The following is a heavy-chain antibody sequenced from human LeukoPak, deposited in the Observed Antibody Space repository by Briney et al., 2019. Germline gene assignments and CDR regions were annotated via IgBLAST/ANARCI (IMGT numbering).Heavy chain of an antibody. Sequence: ASVKVSCEASGYTFTNYDINWVRQATGQGLEWMGWMNPNSGNTGYAQKFQARVTITRNTSISTAYMELSSLRSEDTAVYYCARGRGQLVPLDYWGQGTLVTVSS. CDR3: ARGRGQLVPLDY. J-gene: IGHJ4*02. D-gene: IGHD6-6*01. V-gene: IGHV1-8*03. CDR2: MNPNSGNT. CDR1: GYTFTNYD.